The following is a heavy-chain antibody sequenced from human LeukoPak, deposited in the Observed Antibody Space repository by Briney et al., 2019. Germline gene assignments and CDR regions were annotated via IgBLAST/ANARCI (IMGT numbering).Heavy chain of an antibody. V-gene: IGHV4-34*01. D-gene: IGHD3-3*01. CDR3: ARAPPYYDPDNWFDP. CDR1: GGSLSGYY. CDR2: INHSGST. Sequence: PSETLSLTCAVYGGSLSGYYWSWIRQPPGKGLEWIGEINHSGSTNYNPSLKSRVTISVDTSKNQFSLKLSSVTAADTAVYYCARAPPYYDPDNWFDPWGQGTLVTVSS. J-gene: IGHJ5*02.